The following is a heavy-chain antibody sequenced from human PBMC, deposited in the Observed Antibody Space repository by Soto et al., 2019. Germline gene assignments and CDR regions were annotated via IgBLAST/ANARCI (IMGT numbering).Heavy chain of an antibody. CDR3: ARDGCGGDCYPLDYYYGMDV. D-gene: IGHD2-21*02. J-gene: IGHJ6*02. V-gene: IGHV1-69*13. CDR1: GGTFSSYA. CDR2: IIPIFGTA. Sequence: SVKVSCKASGGTFSSYAISWVRQAPGQGLECMGGIIPIFGTANYAQKFQGRVTITADESTSTAYMELSSLRSEDTAVYYCARDGCGGDCYPLDYYYGMDVCGHGTTVTVSS.